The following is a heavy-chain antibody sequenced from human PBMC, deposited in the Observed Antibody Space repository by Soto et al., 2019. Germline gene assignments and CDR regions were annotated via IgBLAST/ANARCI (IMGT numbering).Heavy chain of an antibody. CDR1: GGSISSGGYS. CDR2: IYHSGST. Sequence: QLQLQESGSGLVKPSQTLSLTCAVSGGSISSGGYSWSWIRQPPGKGLEWIGYIYHSGSTYYNPSLTSRVTISVDRSKNQSSLKLSSVTAADTAVYYCARVAYCGGDCYRGFDPWGQGTLVTVSS. D-gene: IGHD2-21*02. CDR3: ARVAYCGGDCYRGFDP. J-gene: IGHJ5*02. V-gene: IGHV4-30-2*01.